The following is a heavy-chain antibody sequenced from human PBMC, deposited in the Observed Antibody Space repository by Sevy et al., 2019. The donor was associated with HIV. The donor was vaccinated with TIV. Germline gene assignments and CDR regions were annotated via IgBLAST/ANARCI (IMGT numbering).Heavy chain of an antibody. CDR1: GGSISSGDYY. Sequence: LRLSCTVSGGSISSGDYYWSWIRQPPGKGLEWIGYIYYSGSTYYNPSLKSRVTISVDTSKNQFSLKLSSVTAADTAVYYCASSITIFGVVIANFDYWGQGTLVTVSS. CDR2: IYYSGST. J-gene: IGHJ4*02. V-gene: IGHV4-30-4*01. D-gene: IGHD3-3*01. CDR3: ASSITIFGVVIANFDY.